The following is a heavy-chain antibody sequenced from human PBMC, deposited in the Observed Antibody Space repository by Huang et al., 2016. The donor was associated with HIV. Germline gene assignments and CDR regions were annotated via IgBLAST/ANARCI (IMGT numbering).Heavy chain of an antibody. Sequence: EVQLVESGGGLVQPGGSLRLSCAASGVTFNTYAMNWVRQAPGKGLEYVSGITSNGGSTYHADSVKGRFTISRDNSKNTLFLQMGSLRAEDMAVYYCARGYGSGSPYFDLWGRGTLVTVSS. D-gene: IGHD3-10*01. CDR3: ARGYGSGSPYFDL. CDR1: GVTFNTYA. CDR2: ITSNGGST. V-gene: IGHV3-64*07. J-gene: IGHJ2*01.